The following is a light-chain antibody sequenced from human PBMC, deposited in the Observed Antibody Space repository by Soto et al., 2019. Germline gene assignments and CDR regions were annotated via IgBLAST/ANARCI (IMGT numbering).Light chain of an antibody. CDR2: DAS. CDR1: QSVSHA. J-gene: IGKJ5*01. Sequence: EVVLTQSPATLSLSPGDRATLSCRASQSVSHALAWYQQKPGQAPRLLIHDASSRATGIPARFSGSGSETDSTLTISSLEPEDFAVYYCQQRGSWPPSITFGQGTRLEI. V-gene: IGKV3-11*01. CDR3: QQRGSWPPSIT.